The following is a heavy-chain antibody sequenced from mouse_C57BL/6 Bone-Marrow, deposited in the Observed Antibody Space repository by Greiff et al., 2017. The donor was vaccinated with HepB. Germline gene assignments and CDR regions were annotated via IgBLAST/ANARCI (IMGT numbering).Heavy chain of an antibody. CDR3: ARPSELGMDY. CDR1: GIDFSRYW. J-gene: IGHJ4*01. Sequence: SAAGIDFSRYWMSWVRRAPGKGLEWIGEINPDSSTINYAPSLKDKFIISRDNAKNTLYLQMSKVRSEDTALYYCARPSELGMDYWGQGTSVTVSS. CDR2: INPDSSTI. V-gene: IGHV4-1*01. D-gene: IGHD4-1*01.